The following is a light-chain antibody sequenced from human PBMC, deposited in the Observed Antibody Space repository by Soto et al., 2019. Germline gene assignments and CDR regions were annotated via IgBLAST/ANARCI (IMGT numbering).Light chain of an antibody. CDR2: AGT. CDR3: QQSYSGPPMLT. CDR1: QSINRY. J-gene: IGKJ4*01. Sequence: DIQMTQSPSSLSASVGDRVTITCRASQSINRYLNWYQQKPGKAPNLLIYAGTSLQSGVPSRFSGSGSGTEFSLTINSLQHEDFATYFWQQSYSGPPMLTFGGGTKVEIK. V-gene: IGKV1-39*01.